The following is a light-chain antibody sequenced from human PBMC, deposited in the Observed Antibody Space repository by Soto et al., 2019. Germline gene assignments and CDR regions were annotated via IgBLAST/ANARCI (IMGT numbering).Light chain of an antibody. Sequence: IVLTQSPATLSLSPGKRATLSCRASQSVSSSYLAWYQQKPGQAPRLLIYGASNRATGIPDRFSGSGSGTDFTLTISRLEPEDFAVYYCQQYSNSLTFGGGTKVDI. J-gene: IGKJ4*01. V-gene: IGKV3-20*01. CDR1: QSVSSSY. CDR3: QQYSNSLT. CDR2: GAS.